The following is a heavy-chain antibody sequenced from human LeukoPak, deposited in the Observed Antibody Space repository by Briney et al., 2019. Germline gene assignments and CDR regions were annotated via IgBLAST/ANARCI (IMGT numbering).Heavy chain of an antibody. Sequence: PGRSLRLSCAASGFTFSRYGMHWVRQAPGKGLEWVAVISYDGSNKYYEDSVKGRITISRDNSKNTLYLQMNSLRAEDTAVYYCGYTNNFYHWGQGTLVVVSS. CDR1: GFTFSRYG. CDR2: ISYDGSNK. CDR3: GYTNNFYH. J-gene: IGHJ4*02. V-gene: IGHV3-30*03. D-gene: IGHD3-16*02.